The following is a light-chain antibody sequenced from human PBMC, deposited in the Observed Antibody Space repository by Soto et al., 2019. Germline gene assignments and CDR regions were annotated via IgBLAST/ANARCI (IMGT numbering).Light chain of an antibody. CDR1: SSDVGGYNY. J-gene: IGLJ2*01. CDR2: DVG. V-gene: IGLV2-14*03. Sequence: QSVLTQPASVSGSPGQSITISCTGTSSDVGGYNYVSWYQQHPGKAPRLMIYDVGNRPSGVSNRFSGSKSGNTASLTISGLQAEDEADYYCSSYASSSTHVAFGGGTKVTVL. CDR3: SSYASSSTHVA.